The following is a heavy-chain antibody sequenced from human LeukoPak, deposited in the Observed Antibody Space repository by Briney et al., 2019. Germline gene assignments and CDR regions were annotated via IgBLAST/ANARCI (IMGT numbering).Heavy chain of an antibody. J-gene: IGHJ4*02. CDR1: GFTFSSYA. CDR2: ISGSGGST. D-gene: IGHD1-7*01. CDR3: AKGELELPSSY. Sequence: LTGGSLRLSCAASGFTFSSYAMSWVRQAPGKGLEWVSAISGSGGSTYYADSVKGRFTISRDNSKNTLYLQMNSLRAEDTAVYYCAKGELELPSSYWGQGTLVTVSS. V-gene: IGHV3-23*01.